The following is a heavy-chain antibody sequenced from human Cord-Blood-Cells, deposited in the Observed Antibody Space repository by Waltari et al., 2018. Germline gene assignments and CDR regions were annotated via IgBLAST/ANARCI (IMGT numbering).Heavy chain of an antibody. D-gene: IGHD3-22*01. Sequence: EVQLLESGGGLVQPGGSLRFSCAASGFTFSSYAMSWVRQAPGKGLEWVSAISGSGGSTYYADSVKGRFTISRDNSKNTLYLQMNSLRAEDTAVYYCAKDLRGRVTMIVVVAWGQGTLVTVSS. CDR1: GFTFSSYA. J-gene: IGHJ5*02. V-gene: IGHV3-23*01. CDR2: ISGSGGST. CDR3: AKDLRGRVTMIVVVA.